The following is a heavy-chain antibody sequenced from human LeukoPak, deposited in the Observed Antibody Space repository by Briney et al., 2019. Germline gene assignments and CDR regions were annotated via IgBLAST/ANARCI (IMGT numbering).Heavy chain of an antibody. D-gene: IGHD3-22*01. J-gene: IGHJ4*02. CDR1: GDSVSSLTAA. V-gene: IGHV6-1*01. Sequence: SQTLSLTCVISGDSVSSLTAAWNWIRQSPSRGLEWLGRTYYRSKWSTEYAGSVRSRITISPDTSKNQFSLHLSSVTPEDTAVYYCARGLDYYDSSGFNYWGQGTLVTVSS. CDR2: TYYRSKWST. CDR3: ARGLDYYDSSGFNY.